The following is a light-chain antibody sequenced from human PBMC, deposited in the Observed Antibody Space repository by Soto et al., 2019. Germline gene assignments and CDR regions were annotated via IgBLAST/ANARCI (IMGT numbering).Light chain of an antibody. CDR1: SSEVGNYNL. J-gene: IGLJ2*01. Sequence: QSVLTQPASVSGSPGQSITISCTGTSSEVGNYNLVSWYQQHPGKAPKFMIYEVTKRPSGVSDRFSGSKSGNTASLTISGLQTEDEADYYCCSYAGSSTLVFGGGTKVTVL. CDR3: CSYAGSSTLV. CDR2: EVT. V-gene: IGLV2-23*02.